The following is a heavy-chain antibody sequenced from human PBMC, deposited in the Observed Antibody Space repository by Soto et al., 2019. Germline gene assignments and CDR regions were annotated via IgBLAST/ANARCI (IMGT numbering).Heavy chain of an antibody. V-gene: IGHV1-24*01. D-gene: IGHD2-2*01. CDR3: ATGREAPAAMMSWYFDL. J-gene: IGHJ2*01. CDR1: GYTLTELS. CDR2: FDPEDGET. Sequence: GASVKVSSKVSGYTLTELSMHPVRQAPGTGLEWMGGFDPEDGETIYAQKFQGRVTMTEDTSTDTAYMELSSLRSEDTAVYYCATGREAPAAMMSWYFDLWGRGNLVTVSS.